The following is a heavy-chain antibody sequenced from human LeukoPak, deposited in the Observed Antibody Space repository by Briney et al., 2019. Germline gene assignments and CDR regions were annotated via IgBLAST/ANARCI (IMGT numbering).Heavy chain of an antibody. CDR1: GGSISSSSYY. V-gene: IGHV4-39*07. J-gene: IGHJ3*02. CDR2: IYYSGST. Sequence: PSETLSLTCTVSGGSISSSSYYWGWIRQPPGTGLEWLGSIYYSGSTYYNPSLKSPVTISVDTSKNQFSLKLSSVTAADTAVYYCAREGDFYPAFDIWGQGTMVTVSS. CDR3: AREGDFYPAFDI. D-gene: IGHD3-16*01.